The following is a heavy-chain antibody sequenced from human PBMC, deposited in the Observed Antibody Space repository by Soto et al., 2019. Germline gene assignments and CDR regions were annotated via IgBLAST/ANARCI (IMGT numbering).Heavy chain of an antibody. CDR1: EGTFSNYA. CDR2: IIPFLGTP. Sequence: QVQLVQSGAEVKKPGSSVKVSCKASEGTFSNYAISWARQAPGQGLEWMGGIIPFLGTPNYAQRFQGRVTITADEATSTAYMELSSMRSEDTAVYYCARGPYGSGTDPLYGMDVWGQGTTVTVSS. J-gene: IGHJ6*02. CDR3: ARGPYGSGTDPLYGMDV. D-gene: IGHD3-10*01. V-gene: IGHV1-69*01.